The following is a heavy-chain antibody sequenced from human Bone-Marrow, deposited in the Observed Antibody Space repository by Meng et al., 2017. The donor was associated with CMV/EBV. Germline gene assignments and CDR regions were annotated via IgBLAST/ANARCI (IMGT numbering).Heavy chain of an antibody. V-gene: IGHV3-21*01. Sequence: GESLKISCAASGFTFSSYSMNWVRQAPGKGLEWVSSISSSSSYIYYAGSVKGRFTISRDNAKNSLYLQMNSLGAEDTAVYYCAGGVAAAGDYWGQGTLVTVSS. D-gene: IGHD6-13*01. CDR3: AGGVAAAGDY. CDR2: ISSSSSYI. J-gene: IGHJ4*02. CDR1: GFTFSSYS.